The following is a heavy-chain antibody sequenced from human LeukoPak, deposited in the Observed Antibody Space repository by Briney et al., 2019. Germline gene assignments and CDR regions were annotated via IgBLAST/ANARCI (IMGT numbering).Heavy chain of an antibody. V-gene: IGHV4-38-2*02. CDR2: IHHSGRT. J-gene: IGHJ4*02. CDR3: ARDQPDSGPSRPARGVDY. D-gene: IGHD5-12*01. CDR1: GYSISSDYY. Sequence: SETLSLTCTVSGYSISSDYYWGWIRQPPGKGLEWIGSIHHSGRTYYNPSLKSRVTISVDTSKNQFSLKLSSVTAADTAVYYCARDQPDSGPSRPARGVDYWGQGTLVTVSS.